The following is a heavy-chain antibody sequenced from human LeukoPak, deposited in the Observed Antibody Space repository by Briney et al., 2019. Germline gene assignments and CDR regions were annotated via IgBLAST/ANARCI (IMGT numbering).Heavy chain of an antibody. Sequence: ASVKVSCKVSGYTLTELSMHWVRQAPGKGREWMGGFDPEDGETIYAQKFQGRVTMTEDTSTDTAYMELSSLRSEDTAVYYCATLNDFWSGLNDYWGQGTLVTVSS. D-gene: IGHD3-3*01. CDR2: FDPEDGET. CDR1: GYTLTELS. CDR3: ATLNDFWSGLNDY. V-gene: IGHV1-24*01. J-gene: IGHJ4*02.